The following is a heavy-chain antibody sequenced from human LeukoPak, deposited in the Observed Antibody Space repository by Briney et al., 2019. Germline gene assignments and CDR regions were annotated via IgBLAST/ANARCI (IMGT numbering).Heavy chain of an antibody. D-gene: IGHD2-2*01. CDR1: GGSISSYY. Sequence: SETLSLTCTVSGGSISSYYWSWIRQPPGKGLEWIGYIYYSGSTNYNPSLKSRVTISVDTSKNQFSLKLTSVTAADTAVYYCATHCSSVSCSLATFDIWGQGTMVTVSS. CDR3: ATHCSSVSCSLATFDI. CDR2: IYYSGST. J-gene: IGHJ3*02. V-gene: IGHV4-59*01.